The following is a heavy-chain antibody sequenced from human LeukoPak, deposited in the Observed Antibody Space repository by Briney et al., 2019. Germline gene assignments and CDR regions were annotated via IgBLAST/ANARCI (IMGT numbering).Heavy chain of an antibody. Sequence: GSLRLSCAASGFTFSSYWMSWVRQAPGKGLEWVANIKQDGSEKYYVDSVKGRFTISRDNAKNSLYLQMNSLRAEDTAVYYCARDRAYCSGGSCYSDYWGQGTLVTVSS. D-gene: IGHD2-15*01. V-gene: IGHV3-7*01. CDR2: IKQDGSEK. CDR3: ARDRAYCSGGSCYSDY. CDR1: GFTFSSYW. J-gene: IGHJ4*02.